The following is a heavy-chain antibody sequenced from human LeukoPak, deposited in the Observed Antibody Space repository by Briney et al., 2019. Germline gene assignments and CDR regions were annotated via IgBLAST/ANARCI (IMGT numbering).Heavy chain of an antibody. CDR3: ARLGGAYSPPTK. CDR2: INPNSGGT. J-gene: IGHJ4*02. V-gene: IGHV1-2*02. Sequence: ASVKVSCKASGYTFTSYYIHWVRQAPGQGLEWMGWINPNSGGTLCSRKFQDTVTMTSDTSISTVYMELNRLTSDDTAVYYCARLGGAYSPPTKWGQGTLVTVSS. D-gene: IGHD1-26*01. CDR1: GYTFTSYY.